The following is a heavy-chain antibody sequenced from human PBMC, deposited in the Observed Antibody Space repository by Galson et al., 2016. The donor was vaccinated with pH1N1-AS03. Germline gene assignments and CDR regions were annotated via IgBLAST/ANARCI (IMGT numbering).Heavy chain of an antibody. J-gene: IGHJ6*03. Sequence: SLRLSCAASGFGFSFSRYSVNWVRQAPGKGLEWVSSISSSSIYIYSADSVKGRFTTSRYNAKNPVYLQMNSLRAEDTAVYYCASASGDAYSYGPDYFYYTMDVWGKGTTVTVSS. D-gene: IGHD5-18*01. CDR1: GFGFSFSRYS. V-gene: IGHV3-21*01. CDR2: ISSSSIYI. CDR3: ASASGDAYSYGPDYFYYTMDV.